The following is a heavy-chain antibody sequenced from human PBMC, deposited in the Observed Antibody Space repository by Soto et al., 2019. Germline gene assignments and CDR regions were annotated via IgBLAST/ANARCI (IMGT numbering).Heavy chain of an antibody. V-gene: IGHV1-18*01. CDR1: GYTFTSYG. D-gene: IGHD3-3*01. CDR2: ISAYNGNT. Sequence: EASVKVSCKASGYTFTSYGISWVRQAPGQGLEWMGWISAYNGNTNYAQKLQGRVTMTTDTSTSTAYMELRSLRSDDTAVYYCARLYDFWSGPPSYYYYYMDVWGKGTTVTVSS. J-gene: IGHJ6*03. CDR3: ARLYDFWSGPPSYYYYYMDV.